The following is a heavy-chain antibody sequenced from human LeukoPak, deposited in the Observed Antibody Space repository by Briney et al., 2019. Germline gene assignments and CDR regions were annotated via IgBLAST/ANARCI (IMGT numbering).Heavy chain of an antibody. D-gene: IGHD6-13*01. CDR3: ATPGIRDQYDFDS. V-gene: IGHV3-74*01. Sequence: GGSLRLSCAASAVTFSSYWMHWVRQAPGKGLVWVSRINPDGSGTNYADSVKGRFTISRDNVKNTLYLQMNSLRAEDTAVYYCATPGIRDQYDFDSWGQGTLVTVSS. J-gene: IGHJ4*02. CDR1: AVTFSSYW. CDR2: INPDGSGT.